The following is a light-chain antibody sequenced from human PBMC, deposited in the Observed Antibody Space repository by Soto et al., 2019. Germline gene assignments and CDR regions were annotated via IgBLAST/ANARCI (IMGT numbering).Light chain of an antibody. Sequence: EIVMTQSPATLSVSPGERVTLSCRASQFISNSLDWYQQKPGQAPRLLIYGASTRATGVPARFSGSGSGTEFTLTISNLQSEDFAVYYCQQYNRWPRTFGQGTKVDIK. CDR3: QQYNRWPRT. CDR1: QFISNS. CDR2: GAS. J-gene: IGKJ1*01. V-gene: IGKV3-15*01.